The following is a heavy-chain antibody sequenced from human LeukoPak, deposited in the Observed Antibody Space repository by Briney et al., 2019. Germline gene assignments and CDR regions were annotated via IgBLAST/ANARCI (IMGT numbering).Heavy chain of an antibody. V-gene: IGHV3-48*01. CDR1: GFASSSYG. D-gene: IGHD2-21*01. J-gene: IGHJ4*02. Sequence: PGGSLRLSCAASGFASSSYGMNWVRQAPGKGLEWVSYISSSSSSIYYADSVKGRFTVSRDNTKNSLYLQMNSPRAEDTAVYYCARAGLVVVVIAAYFDYWGQGSLVTVSS. CDR3: ARAGLVVVVIAAYFDY. CDR2: ISSSSSSI.